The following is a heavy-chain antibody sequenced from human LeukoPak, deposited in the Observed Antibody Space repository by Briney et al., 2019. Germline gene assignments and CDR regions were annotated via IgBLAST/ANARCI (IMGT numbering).Heavy chain of an antibody. Sequence: GGSLRLSCAASGFTFSSYAMSWVRQAPGKGLEWVSAISGSGGSTYYADSVKGRFTISRDSSKNTLYLQMNSLRAEDTAVYYCAKYGLYSNYVFDYWGQGTLVTVSS. J-gene: IGHJ4*02. CDR3: AKYGLYSNYVFDY. V-gene: IGHV3-23*01. CDR1: GFTFSSYA. CDR2: ISGSGGST. D-gene: IGHD4-11*01.